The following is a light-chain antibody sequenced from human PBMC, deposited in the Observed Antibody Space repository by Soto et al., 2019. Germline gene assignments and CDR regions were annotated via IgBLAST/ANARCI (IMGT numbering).Light chain of an antibody. V-gene: IGLV2-8*01. CDR2: EVS. Sequence: QSVLTQPPSASGSPGQSVTISCTGTSSDVGGYNSVSWYQHHPGKAPKLMIYEVSERPSGVPDRFSGSKSANTASLTVSGLQAEDEADYYCSSYAGSNNYVFGPGTKLTVL. J-gene: IGLJ1*01. CDR1: SSDVGGYNS. CDR3: SSYAGSNNYV.